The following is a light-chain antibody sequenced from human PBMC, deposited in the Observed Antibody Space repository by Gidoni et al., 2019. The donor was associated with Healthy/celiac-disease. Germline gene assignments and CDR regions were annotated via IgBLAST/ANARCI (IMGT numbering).Light chain of an antibody. CDR2: EVS. Sequence: QSALPQPASVSGSPGQSITISCTGTSSDVGSYNLVSWYQQHPGKAPKLMIYEVSKRPSGVSNRFSGSKSGNTASLTISGLQAEDEADYYCCSYAGSSTRWVFGGGTKLTVL. CDR1: SSDVGSYNL. V-gene: IGLV2-23*02. J-gene: IGLJ2*01. CDR3: CSYAGSSTRWV.